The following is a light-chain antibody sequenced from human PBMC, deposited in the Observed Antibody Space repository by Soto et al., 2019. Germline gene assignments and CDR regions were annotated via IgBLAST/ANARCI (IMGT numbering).Light chain of an antibody. CDR3: QQYNNWPWT. Sequence: ELVLTQSPGTLSLSPGERATLSCRASQIVSSSYLAWYQQKPGQAPGLLIYDTSTRASGVPDRFSGSGSGTEFTLTISRLEPEDFAVYYCQQYNNWPWTFGQGTKVDIK. CDR1: QIVSSSY. CDR2: DTS. J-gene: IGKJ1*01. V-gene: IGKV3D-20*02.